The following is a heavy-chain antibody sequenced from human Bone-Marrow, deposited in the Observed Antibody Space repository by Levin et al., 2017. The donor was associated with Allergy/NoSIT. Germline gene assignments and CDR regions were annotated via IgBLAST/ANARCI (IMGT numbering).Heavy chain of an antibody. D-gene: IGHD2-2*01. CDR1: EFTFSRHW. J-gene: IGHJ4*02. CDR3: ARGSCTSTSCLDS. V-gene: IGHV3-74*01. CDR2: INTDGSNT. Sequence: QSGGSLRLSCAASEFTFSRHWMHWVRQAPGKGLVWVSHINTDGSNTNYADSVRGRFTISRDNAKSTLYLQMDSLRAEDTAVYYCARGSCTSTSCLDSWGQGTLVTVSS.